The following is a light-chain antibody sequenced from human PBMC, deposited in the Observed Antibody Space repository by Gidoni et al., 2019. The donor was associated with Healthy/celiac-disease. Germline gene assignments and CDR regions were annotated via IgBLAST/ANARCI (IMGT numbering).Light chain of an antibody. CDR2: GAS. CDR3: QQYNNWPPLT. V-gene: IGKV3-15*01. CDR1: QSVSSN. J-gene: IGKJ4*01. Sequence: ELVMTQSQATLSVSPGERATLSCRASQSVSSNLDWYQQKPGQAPRLLIYGASTSATGIPARFRGSGSGTEFTLTISSLQSEDFAVYYCQQYNNWPPLTFGGGTKVEIK.